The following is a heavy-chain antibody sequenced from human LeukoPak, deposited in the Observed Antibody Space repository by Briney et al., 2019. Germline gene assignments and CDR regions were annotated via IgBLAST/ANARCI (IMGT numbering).Heavy chain of an antibody. CDR3: ARGIVGANYFDY. V-gene: IGHV4-38-2*02. D-gene: IGHD1-26*01. CDR1: GYTISSGYQ. CDR2: IYYSGST. Sequence: SETLSLTCIISGYTISSGYQWGWIRQPPGKGLEWIGNIYYSGSTNYNPSLKSRVTISVKTSKNQFSLKLSSVTAADTAVYYCARGIVGANYFDYWGQGTLVTVSS. J-gene: IGHJ4*02.